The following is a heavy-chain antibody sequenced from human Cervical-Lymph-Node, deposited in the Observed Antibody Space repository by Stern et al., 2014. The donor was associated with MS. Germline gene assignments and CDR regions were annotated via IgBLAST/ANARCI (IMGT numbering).Heavy chain of an antibody. CDR3: AKVSGDGYIDY. Sequence: VQLVQSGGGVVQPGRSLRLSCAASGFTFSSYGMHWVRQAPGKGLEWVAVISYDGSNKYYADSVKGRFTISRDNSKNTLYLQMSSLRAEDTAVYYCAKVSGDGYIDYWGQGTLVTVSS. CDR2: ISYDGSNK. V-gene: IGHV3-30*18. CDR1: GFTFSSYG. J-gene: IGHJ4*02. D-gene: IGHD5-24*01.